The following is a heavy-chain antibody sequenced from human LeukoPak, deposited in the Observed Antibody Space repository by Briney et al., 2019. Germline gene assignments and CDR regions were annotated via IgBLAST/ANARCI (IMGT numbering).Heavy chain of an antibody. V-gene: IGHV1-8*01. Sequence: ASVKVSCKASGYTFTSYDINWVRQATGQGLEWMGWMNPNSGNTGYAQKFQGRVTMTRNTPISTAYMELSSLRSEDTAVYYCARFYDFWSGYYSYYGMDVWGQGTTVTVSS. CDR3: ARFYDFWSGYYSYYGMDV. CDR2: MNPNSGNT. J-gene: IGHJ6*02. CDR1: GYTFTSYD. D-gene: IGHD3-3*01.